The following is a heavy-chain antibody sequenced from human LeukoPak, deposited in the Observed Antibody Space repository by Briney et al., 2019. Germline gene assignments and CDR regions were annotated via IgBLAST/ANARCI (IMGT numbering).Heavy chain of an antibody. CDR1: DDSISSHY. Sequence: PLETLSLTCTVSDDSISSHYWSWIRQPPGKGLEWIGYIYYSGITNYNSSLKSRVAISVDTSKNQFSLRLTSVTAADTAVYYCARVYADCSGGTCYYRFDPWGQGTLVTVSS. J-gene: IGHJ5*02. V-gene: IGHV4-59*11. D-gene: IGHD2-15*01. CDR2: IYYSGIT. CDR3: ARVYADCSGGTCYYRFDP.